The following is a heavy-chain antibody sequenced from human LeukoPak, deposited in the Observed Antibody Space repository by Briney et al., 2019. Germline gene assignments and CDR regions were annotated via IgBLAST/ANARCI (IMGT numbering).Heavy chain of an antibody. Sequence: GGSLRLSCAASGFTFSSYAMSWVRQAPGKGLEWVSAISCSGGSTYYADSVKGRFTISRDNSKNTLYLQMNSLRAEDTAVYYCAKPFTMVRGVTDYYFDYWGQGTLVTVSS. D-gene: IGHD3-10*01. V-gene: IGHV3-23*01. CDR2: ISCSGGST. J-gene: IGHJ4*02. CDR3: AKPFTMVRGVTDYYFDY. CDR1: GFTFSSYA.